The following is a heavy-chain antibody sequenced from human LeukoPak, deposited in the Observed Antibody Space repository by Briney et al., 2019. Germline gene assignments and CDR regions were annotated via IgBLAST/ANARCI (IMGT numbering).Heavy chain of an antibody. D-gene: IGHD3-22*01. CDR1: GFTFSSYG. J-gene: IGHJ4*02. V-gene: IGHV3-23*01. CDR3: AIMHRYYDGSGYWVQ. Sequence: GGSLRLSCAASGFTFSSYGMHWVRQAPGKGLEWVSGISTSGGTTSYADSVKGRFTISRDNPRNTLYMQMNSLRAEDTAVYYCAIMHRYYDGSGYWVQWGQGTLVTVSS. CDR2: ISTSGGTT.